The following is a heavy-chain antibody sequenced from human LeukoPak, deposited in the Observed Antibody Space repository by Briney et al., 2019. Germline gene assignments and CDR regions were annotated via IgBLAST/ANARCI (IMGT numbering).Heavy chain of an antibody. V-gene: IGHV3-33*01. J-gene: IGHJ6*02. Sequence: GGSLRLSCAASRFTFSSYGMHWVRQAPGKGLEWVAVIWYDGSNKYYADSVKGRFTISRDNSKNTLYLQMNSLRAEDTAVYYCARGSSPTGYYGMDVWGQGTLVTVSS. D-gene: IGHD1-14*01. CDR3: ARGSSPTGYYGMDV. CDR1: RFTFSSYG. CDR2: IWYDGSNK.